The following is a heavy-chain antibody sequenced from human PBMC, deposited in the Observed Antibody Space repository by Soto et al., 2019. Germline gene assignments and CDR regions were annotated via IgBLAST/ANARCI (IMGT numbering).Heavy chain of an antibody. D-gene: IGHD5-12*01. CDR1: GFSLTSGVG. J-gene: IGHJ4*02. CDR2: IYWDDDK. Sequence: QITLKESGPTLVRPPQTLTLTCTFSGFSLTSGVGVGWIRQPPGKALEWLALIYWDDDKRYSPSLKNRLTITKDTSKNQVFLTMTNVGPLDTATYFCAHIDPEIVTVGGHGGFDYWGQGTLVTVSS. CDR3: AHIDPEIVTVGGHGGFDY. V-gene: IGHV2-5*02.